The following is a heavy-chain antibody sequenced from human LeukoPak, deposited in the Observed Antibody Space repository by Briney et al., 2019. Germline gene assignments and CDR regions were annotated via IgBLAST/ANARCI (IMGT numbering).Heavy chain of an antibody. Sequence: SETLSLTCTVSGGSISSSYWSWIRQPPGRGLEWIGYIHYSGSTNYDPSLKSRVTISVDTSKNQFSLKLSSVTAADTAVYCCARGPGSGSSPHYYGMDVWGQGTTVTVSS. CDR3: ARGPGSGSSPHYYGMDV. D-gene: IGHD3-10*01. CDR1: GGSISSSY. V-gene: IGHV4-59*12. CDR2: IHYSGST. J-gene: IGHJ6*02.